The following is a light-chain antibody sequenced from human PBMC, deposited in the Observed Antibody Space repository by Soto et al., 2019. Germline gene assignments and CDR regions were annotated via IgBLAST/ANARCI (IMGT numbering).Light chain of an antibody. J-gene: IGLJ3*02. CDR3: HADAGSNTGV. V-gene: IGLV2-8*01. CDR2: EVS. CDR1: SSDVGGYNY. Sequence: QSALTQPPSASGSPGQSVTISCSGSSSDVGGYNYVSWYQQHPGKAPKLIIYEVSKRPSGVPDRFSASKSGNTASLTVSGLQAEDEAEYDCHADAGSNTGVFGGGTQLTVL.